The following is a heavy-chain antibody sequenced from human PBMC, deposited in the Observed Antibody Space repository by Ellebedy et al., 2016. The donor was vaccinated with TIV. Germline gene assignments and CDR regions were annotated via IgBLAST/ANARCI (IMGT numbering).Heavy chain of an antibody. CDR2: IYYSGST. V-gene: IGHV4-31*03. D-gene: IGHD6-19*01. J-gene: IGHJ6*02. CDR1: GGSISSGGYY. CDR3: ARGVDSSAGGMDV. Sequence: MPSETLSLTCTVSGGSISSGGYYWSWIRQHPGKGLEWIGYIYYSGSTYYNPSLKSRVTISVDTSKNQFSLKLSSVTAADTAVYYCARGVDSSAGGMDVWGQGTTVTVSS.